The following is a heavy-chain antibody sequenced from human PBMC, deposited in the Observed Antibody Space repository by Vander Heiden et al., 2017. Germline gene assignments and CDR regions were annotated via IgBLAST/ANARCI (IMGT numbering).Heavy chain of an antibody. J-gene: IGHJ4*02. CDR1: GFTFSSYA. CDR3: ARPYGGILVAPGDY. V-gene: IGHV3-30*04. Sequence: QVQLVESGVGVVQPGRSLRLSCAASGFTFSSYAMHWVRQAPGKGLEWVAVISYDGSNKYYADSVKGRFTISRDNSKNTLYLQMNSLRAEDTAVYYCARPYGGILVAPGDYWGQGTLVTVSS. CDR2: ISYDGSNK. D-gene: IGHD4-17*01.